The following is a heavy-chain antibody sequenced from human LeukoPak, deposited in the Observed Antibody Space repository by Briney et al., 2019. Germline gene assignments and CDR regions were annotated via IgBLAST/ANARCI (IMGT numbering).Heavy chain of an antibody. CDR2: INAGNGYT. D-gene: IGHD2-2*01. CDR1: GYTFTNHA. CDR3: ARAECASCYLVDF. J-gene: IGHJ4*02. V-gene: IGHV1-3*01. Sequence: ASVEVSCKASGYTFTNHAIHWVRQAPGQRLEWMGWINAGNGYTEYPQNFRDRVTITRDTSANTVYMELSSLRSEDTAAYFCARAECASCYLVDFWGQGTLITVSS.